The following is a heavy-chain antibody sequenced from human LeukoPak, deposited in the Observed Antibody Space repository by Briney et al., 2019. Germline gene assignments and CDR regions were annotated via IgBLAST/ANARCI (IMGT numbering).Heavy chain of an antibody. CDR1: GGSFSGYY. Sequence: SETLSLTCAVYGGSFSGYYWSWLRQPPGKGLEWIGEINHSGSTNYNPSLKSRVTISVDTSKNQFSLKLSSVTAADTAVYYCARVAAAGTRTPFSDYWGQGTLVTVSS. CDR3: ARVAAAGTRTPFSDY. J-gene: IGHJ4*02. CDR2: INHSGST. V-gene: IGHV4-34*01. D-gene: IGHD6-13*01.